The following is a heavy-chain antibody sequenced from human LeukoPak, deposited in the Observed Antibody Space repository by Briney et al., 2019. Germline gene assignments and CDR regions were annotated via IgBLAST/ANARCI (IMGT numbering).Heavy chain of an antibody. CDR3: ARDPRYCSSTSCLFGGYFDY. J-gene: IGHJ4*02. CDR2: ISAYNGHT. Sequence: GASVKVSCKASGYTFTGYYMHWVRQAPGQGLEWMGWISAYNGHTNYAQKLQGRVTMTTDTSTSTAYMELRSLRSDDTAVYYCARDPRYCSSTSCLFGGYFDYWGQGTLVTVSS. V-gene: IGHV1-18*04. CDR1: GYTFTGYY. D-gene: IGHD2-2*01.